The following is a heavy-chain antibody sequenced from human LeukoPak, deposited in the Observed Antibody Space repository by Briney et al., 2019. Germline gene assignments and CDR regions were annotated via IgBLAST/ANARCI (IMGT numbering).Heavy chain of an antibody. J-gene: IGHJ4*02. D-gene: IGHD3-10*01. Sequence: GGSLRLSCAASGFTFSSYAMHWVRQAPGKGLEWVAVISYDGSNKYYADSVKGRFTISRDNSKNTLYLQMNSLRAEDTAVHYCARDGTYGSGSNLDYWGQGTLVTVSS. CDR3: ARDGTYGSGSNLDY. CDR2: ISYDGSNK. V-gene: IGHV3-30*04. CDR1: GFTFSSYA.